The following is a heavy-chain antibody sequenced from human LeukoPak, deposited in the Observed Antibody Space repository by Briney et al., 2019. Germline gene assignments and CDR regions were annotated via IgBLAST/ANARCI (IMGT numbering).Heavy chain of an antibody. D-gene: IGHD3-22*01. CDR1: GFTFSSYA. Sequence: PGGSLRLSCAASGFTFSSYAMSWVRQAPGKGLEWVSAISGSGGSTYYADSVKGRFTISRDNSKNTLYLQMNSLRAEDTAVYYCAKDPLDYYDSSGYLSYFDYWGQGTLVTVSS. CDR3: AKDPLDYYDSSGYLSYFDY. CDR2: ISGSGGST. J-gene: IGHJ4*02. V-gene: IGHV3-23*01.